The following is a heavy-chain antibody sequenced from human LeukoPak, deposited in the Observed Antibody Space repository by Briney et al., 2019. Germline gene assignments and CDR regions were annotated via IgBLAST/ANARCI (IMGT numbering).Heavy chain of an antibody. V-gene: IGHV4-61*02. D-gene: IGHD2-15*01. CDR1: GGSISSGSYY. Sequence: PSQTLSLTCTVSGGSISSGSYYWSWIRQAAGKGVEWIGRIYTGGSTNYNPSLKSRVTISVDTSKNQFSLKLSSVTAADMAVYYCARDKRGGSPYYFDSWGQGTLVTVSS. J-gene: IGHJ4*02. CDR2: IYTGGST. CDR3: ARDKRGGSPYYFDS.